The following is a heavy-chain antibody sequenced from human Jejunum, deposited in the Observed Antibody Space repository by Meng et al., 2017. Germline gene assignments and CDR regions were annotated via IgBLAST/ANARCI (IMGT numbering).Heavy chain of an antibody. CDR3: ARERYYYDSSGYSWDYFDY. CDR1: GGSISSSSYY. J-gene: IGHJ4*02. D-gene: IGHD3-22*01. V-gene: IGHV4-39*07. CDR2: IYYSGST. Sequence: SETLSLTCTVSGGSISSSSYYWGWIRQPPGKGLEWIGSIYYSGSTYYNPSLTSRVTISVDTSKNQFSLKLSSVTAADTAVYYCARERYYYDSSGYSWDYFDYWGQGTLVTVSS.